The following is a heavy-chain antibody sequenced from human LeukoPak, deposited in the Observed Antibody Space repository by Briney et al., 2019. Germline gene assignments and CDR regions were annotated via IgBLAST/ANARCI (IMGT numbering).Heavy chain of an antibody. D-gene: IGHD6-19*01. J-gene: IGHJ3*02. CDR3: AGRGRYDAFEI. CDR2: IYYSGST. V-gene: IGHV4-59*08. CDR1: GRSISSYY. Sequence: SETLSLTCTVSGRSISSYYRSWIRQPPGKGLEWVGYIYYSGSTNYNPSPKSRVTISVHTSMNQFSLKLSSVTAADTAVYYCAGRGRYDAFEIWGQGTMVTVSS.